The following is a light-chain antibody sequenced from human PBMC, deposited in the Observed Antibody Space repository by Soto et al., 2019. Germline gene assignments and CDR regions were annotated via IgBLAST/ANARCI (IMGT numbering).Light chain of an antibody. J-gene: IGLJ2*01. V-gene: IGLV2-8*01. CDR3: AAWDDSLSVLV. CDR2: EVS. CDR1: SSDVGGYNY. Sequence: QSALTQPPSASGSPGQSVTISCTGTSSDVGGYNYVSWYQQHPGKAPKLMIYEVSKRPSGVPDRFSGSKSGNTASLTVSGLQPEDEADYYCAAWDDSLSVLVFGGGTQLTVL.